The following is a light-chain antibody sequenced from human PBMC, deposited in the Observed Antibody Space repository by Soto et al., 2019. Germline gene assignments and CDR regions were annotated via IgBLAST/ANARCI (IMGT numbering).Light chain of an antibody. CDR1: RNDIGTYNL. Sequence: QSALTQPASVSESPGQSISISCGGGRNDIGTYNLVSWYQQHPGKAPKLIIYEGNKRPSGVSNRFSGSRSDNTASLTISGLQAEDEADYYCCSYTDGSSLLFGGGTKVTVL. CDR3: CSYTDGSSLL. V-gene: IGLV2-23*01. CDR2: EGN. J-gene: IGLJ3*02.